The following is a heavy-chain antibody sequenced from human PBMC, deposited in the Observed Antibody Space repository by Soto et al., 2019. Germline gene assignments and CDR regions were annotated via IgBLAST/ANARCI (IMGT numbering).Heavy chain of an antibody. CDR1: GGSISSGGYY. V-gene: IGHV4-31*03. D-gene: IGHD4-17*01. J-gene: IGHJ4*02. CDR2: IYYSGST. CDR3: ARGDYGDFPFDY. Sequence: SETLSLTCTVSGGSISSGGYYWSWIRQHPGKGLEWIGYIYYSGSTYYNPSLKSRVTISVDTSKNQFSLKLSSVTAADTAVYYCARGDYGDFPFDYWGQGTLVTVSP.